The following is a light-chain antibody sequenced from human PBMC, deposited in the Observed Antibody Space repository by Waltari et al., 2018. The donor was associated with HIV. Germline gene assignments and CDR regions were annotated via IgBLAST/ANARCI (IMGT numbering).Light chain of an antibody. CDR3: QQSYSTPLWT. V-gene: IGKV2-28*01. CDR2: LGS. CDR1: QSLLHSNGYTY. Sequence: EIVMTQSPLSLPVTPGEPASISCRSSQSLLHSNGYTYLDWYLQKPGQSPQLLIFLGSSRASGVPDRFSGSGSGTDFTLTISSLQPEDFATYYCQQSYSTPLWTFGQGTKLEIK. J-gene: IGKJ2*02.